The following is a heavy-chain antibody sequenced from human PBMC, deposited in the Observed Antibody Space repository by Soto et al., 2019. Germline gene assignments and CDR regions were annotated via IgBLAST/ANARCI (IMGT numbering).Heavy chain of an antibody. CDR3: ASDYNAYQRQRVLDI. V-gene: IGHV1-46*02. CDR2: INPSGAST. CDR1: GYSFNSYY. Sequence: QVQLVQSGAEVKKPGASAKVACKASGYSFNSYYMHWVRQAPGQGPEWMGVINPSGASTSYAQKFQGRVTMTRDTSTSTVYMELSSLRSQDTALYYWASDYNAYQRQRVLDIWGQGTLVTVSS. D-gene: IGHD3-10*01. J-gene: IGHJ3*02.